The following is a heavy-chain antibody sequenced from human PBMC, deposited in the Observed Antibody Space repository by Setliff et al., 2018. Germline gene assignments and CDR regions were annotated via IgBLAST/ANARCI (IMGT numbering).Heavy chain of an antibody. V-gene: IGHV3-23*01. D-gene: IGHD2-21*01. Sequence: GGSLRLSCAASGFTFNTYAMSWVRQPPGKGLEWVSTISDSLSTTYYTDSVRGRFTISRDNSENTLYLQMSSLRAGDTAVYYCARHDTTWPGVIDSWGQGTLVTVSS. CDR2: ISDSLSTT. J-gene: IGHJ4*02. CDR3: ARHDTTWPGVIDS. CDR1: GFTFNTYA.